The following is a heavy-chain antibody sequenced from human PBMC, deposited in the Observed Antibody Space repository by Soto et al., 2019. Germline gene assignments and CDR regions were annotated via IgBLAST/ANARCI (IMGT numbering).Heavy chain of an antibody. CDR2: IPYDGRNK. D-gene: IGHD3-16*02. V-gene: IGHV3-30*18. CDR3: AKENPSYDHIWWNYRLLLDA. Sequence: QVQLVESGGGAVQTGRSLRLSCAASGFSFSDNGMHWVRQAPGKGLEWVAVIPYDGRNKFYADSVKGRFTISRDNSKNTLYLHMNSLRPEDTAVYYCAKENPSYDHIWWNYRLLLDAWGEGTLVTVSS. J-gene: IGHJ5*02. CDR1: GFSFSDNG.